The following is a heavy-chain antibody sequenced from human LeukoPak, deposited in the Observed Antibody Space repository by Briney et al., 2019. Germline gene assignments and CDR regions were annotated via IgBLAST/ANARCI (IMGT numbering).Heavy chain of an antibody. CDR1: GFSVSNNY. J-gene: IGHJ1*01. CDR3: ARVGASDLLAEFCQD. D-gene: IGHD1-26*01. V-gene: IGHV3-66*01. Sequence: PGGSLRLSCAASGFSVSNNYMTWVPQAPGKGLEWVSIIYSGGYTYYADSVKGRFTISRDNSNNTLHLQMNRLRVEDTAVYYCARVGASDLLAEFCQDWGQGTLVTVSS. CDR2: IYSGGYT.